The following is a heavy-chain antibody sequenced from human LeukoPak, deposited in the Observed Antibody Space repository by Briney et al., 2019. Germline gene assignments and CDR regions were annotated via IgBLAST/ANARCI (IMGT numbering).Heavy chain of an antibody. J-gene: IGHJ4*02. V-gene: IGHV4-34*01. CDR1: DGSFSGYY. CDR3: ASWTTVTTYGY. CDR2: INHSGST. D-gene: IGHD4-17*01. Sequence: PSETLSLTCAVYDGSFSGYYWSWIRQPPEKGLEWIGEINHSGSTNYNPSLKSRVTISVDTSKNQFSLKLSSVTAADTAVYYCASWTTVTTYGYWGQGTLVTVSS.